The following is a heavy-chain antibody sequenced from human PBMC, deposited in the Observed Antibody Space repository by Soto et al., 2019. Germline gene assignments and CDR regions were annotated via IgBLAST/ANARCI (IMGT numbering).Heavy chain of an antibody. CDR1: GGSFSGFY. J-gene: IGHJ4*02. V-gene: IGHV4-34*01. CDR3: ARGRKYLMVYPREVSFDY. CDR2: INHSGST. Sequence: SETLSLTCAVYGGSFSGFYWSRIRQPPGKGLEWIGEINHSGSTNYNPSLKSRVTISVDTSKNQFSLKLSSVTAADTAVYYCARGRKYLMVYPREVSFDYWGQGTLVTVS. D-gene: IGHD2-8*01.